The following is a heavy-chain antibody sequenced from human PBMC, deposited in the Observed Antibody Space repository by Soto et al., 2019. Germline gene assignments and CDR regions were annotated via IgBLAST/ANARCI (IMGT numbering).Heavy chain of an antibody. D-gene: IGHD3-22*01. Sequence: GASVEVAGKASGVLFSSYPISWVRRVPGQGLEWMGGIIPVFQTAYYTQRFPGRVTITADESTNTAYMELSSLRSEDPAIYYCARCGSGYTWFDEFWGQGTLVTVSS. CDR1: GVLFSSYP. J-gene: IGHJ4*02. CDR3: ARCGSGYTWFDEF. V-gene: IGHV1-69*13. CDR2: IIPVFQTA.